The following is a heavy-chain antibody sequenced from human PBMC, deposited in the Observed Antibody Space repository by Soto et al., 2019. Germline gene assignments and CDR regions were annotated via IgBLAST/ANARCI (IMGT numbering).Heavy chain of an antibody. CDR1: VFSLSNASMG. V-gene: IGHV2-26*01. CDR3: ARIQRAWWFGP. CDR2: IFSNDEK. J-gene: IGHJ5*02. Sequence: QVTWKESGPVLVQPPEPLTLTCTVSVFSLSNASMGESWIRQPPGKALEGLAHIFSNDEKTYSTSPTSLLTISKDTSKSQVVLTRTNMDPVDTATYYCARIQRAWWFGPWGQGTLGTVSS.